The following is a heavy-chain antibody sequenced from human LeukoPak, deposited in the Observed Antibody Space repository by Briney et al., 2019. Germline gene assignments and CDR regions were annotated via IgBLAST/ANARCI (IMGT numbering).Heavy chain of an antibody. J-gene: IGHJ6*03. V-gene: IGHV4-39*07. D-gene: IGHD3-3*01. CDR2: IFYSGST. CDR1: GGSISTSNYY. Sequence: SETLSLTCTVSGGSISTSNYYWGWVRQPPGKGLEWIGNIFYSGSTYYSPSLKSRVTISLDTSRNQFSLKLNSVTAADTAVYYCASGVLRFLEWLSNAGYYYYYMDVWGKGTTVTVSS. CDR3: ASGVLRFLEWLSNAGYYYYYMDV.